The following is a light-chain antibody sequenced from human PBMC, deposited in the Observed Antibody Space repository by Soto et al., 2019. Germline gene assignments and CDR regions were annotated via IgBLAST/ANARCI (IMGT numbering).Light chain of an antibody. CDR2: DVS. J-gene: IGKJ4*01. CDR3: QQYFSYPLT. V-gene: IGKV1-5*01. CDR1: ESLGTW. Sequence: DIQMTQSPSTLSAYVGDRVIITCRASESLGTWLAWYQQKPGKAPILLIYDVSILETGVPSRFSGRGSGTEFTLTISSLQPDDFATYYCQQYFSYPLTFGGGTKVEIK.